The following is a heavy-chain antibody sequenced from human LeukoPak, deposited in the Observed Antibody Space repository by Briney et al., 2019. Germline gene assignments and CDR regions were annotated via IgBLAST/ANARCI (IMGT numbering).Heavy chain of an antibody. D-gene: IGHD4-17*01. Sequence: SETLSLTCTVSGGSISSSSYCWGWIRQPPGKGLEWIGSICYSGSTFYNPSLKSRVTLSVDTSKNQFSLKLSSVTAADTAVYYCARDMGLASSSVRYGDYGYYYYGMDVWGQGTTVTVSS. V-gene: IGHV4-39*07. CDR1: GGSISSSSYC. J-gene: IGHJ6*02. CDR2: ICYSGST. CDR3: ARDMGLASSSVRYGDYGYYYYGMDV.